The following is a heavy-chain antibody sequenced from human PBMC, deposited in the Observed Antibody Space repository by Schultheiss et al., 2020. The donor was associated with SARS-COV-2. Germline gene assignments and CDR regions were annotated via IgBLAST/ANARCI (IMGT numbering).Heavy chain of an antibody. D-gene: IGHD2-2*01. CDR2: IIPIFGTA. J-gene: IGHJ6*03. V-gene: IGHV1-69*13. CDR1: GYPFTSHY. Sequence: SVKVSCKASGYPFTSHYMHWVRQAPRQGLEWVGGIIPIFGTANYAQKFQGRVTITADESTSTAYMELSSLRSEDTAVYYCARSGYCSSTSCYHRRRGSYYYYYMDVWGKGTTVTVSS. CDR3: ARSGYCSSTSCYHRRRGSYYYYYMDV.